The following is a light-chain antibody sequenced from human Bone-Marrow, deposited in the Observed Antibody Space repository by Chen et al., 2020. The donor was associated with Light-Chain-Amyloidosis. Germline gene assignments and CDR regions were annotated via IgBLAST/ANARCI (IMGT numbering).Light chain of an antibody. CDR2: EGS. J-gene: IGKJ4*01. CDR3: QQYHSLPPT. V-gene: IGKV1-33*01. Sequence: DIQMTQSPSSLSASIGDRVTITCQASQDINNYLNWYQQKPGKAPKLLMYEGSNLETGVPSRFSGSGSGTDFTFTISSLQPEDNATYYCQQYHSLPPTFGGETRVETK. CDR1: QDINNY.